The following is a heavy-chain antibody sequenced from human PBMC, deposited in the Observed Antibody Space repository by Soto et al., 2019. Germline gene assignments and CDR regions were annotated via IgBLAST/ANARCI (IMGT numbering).Heavy chain of an antibody. V-gene: IGHV3-30-3*02. CDR3: AKLLYYFDY. CDR1: GFTFSSYA. J-gene: IGHJ4*02. Sequence: PGGSLRLSCAASGFTFSSYAMHWVRQAPGKGLEWVAVISYDGSNKYYADSVKGRFTISRDNSKNTLYLQMNSLRAEDTAVYYCAKLLYYFDYWGQGTLVTVSS. CDR2: ISYDGSNK.